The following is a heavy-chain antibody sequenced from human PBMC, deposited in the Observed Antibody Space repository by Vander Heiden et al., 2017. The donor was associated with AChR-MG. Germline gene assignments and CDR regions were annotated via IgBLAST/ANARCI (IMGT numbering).Heavy chain of an antibody. CDR2: ISGSGGST. V-gene: IGHV3-23*01. J-gene: IGHJ5*02. Sequence: EVQLLESGGGLVQPGGSLRLPCAASGFTFSSYAMSWVRQAPGKGLEWVSAISGSGGSTYYADSVKGRFTISRDNSKNTLYLQMNSLRAEDTAVYYCAKGYSSGWYGFWFDPWGQGTLVTVSS. D-gene: IGHD6-19*01. CDR1: GFTFSSYA. CDR3: AKGYSSGWYGFWFDP.